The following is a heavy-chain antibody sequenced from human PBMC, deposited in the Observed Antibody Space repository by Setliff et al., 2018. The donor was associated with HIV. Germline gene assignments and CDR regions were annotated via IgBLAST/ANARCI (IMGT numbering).Heavy chain of an antibody. CDR3: VRGPHTSSWYGGYAFDI. V-gene: IGHV4-61*02. CDR1: GGSIISGSNY. D-gene: IGHD6-13*01. CDR2: IYTSGST. Sequence: SETLSLTCTVSGGSIISGSNYWSRIRQPAGKGLEWIGRIYTSGSTNYNPSLKSRVTMSVDTSKNQFSLNLNSVTAADTAVYYCVRGPHTSSWYGGYAFDIWGQGTMVTVSS. J-gene: IGHJ3*02.